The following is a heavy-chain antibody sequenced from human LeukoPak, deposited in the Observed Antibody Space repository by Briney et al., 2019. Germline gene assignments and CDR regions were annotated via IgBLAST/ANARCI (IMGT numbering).Heavy chain of an antibody. J-gene: IGHJ4*02. CDR3: ARDLDY. CDR1: GFTFSSYW. V-gene: IGHV3-7*04. CDR2: IKPDGSET. Sequence: GGSLRLSCAASGFTFSSYWMHWVRQAPGKGLEWVANIKPDGSETYYVGSLKGRFTISRDNAENSLYLQMNSLRADDTAVYYCARDLDYWGQGTLVTVSS.